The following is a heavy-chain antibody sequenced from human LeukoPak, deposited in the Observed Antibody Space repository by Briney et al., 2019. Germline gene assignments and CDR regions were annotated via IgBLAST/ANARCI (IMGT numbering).Heavy chain of an antibody. V-gene: IGHV3-72*01. CDR1: GFTFSDHH. D-gene: IGHD2-21*01. Sequence: PGGSLRLSCAASGFTFSDHHMDWVRQARGKGLEWVGRIQNKGRSYTTEYAASVRGRFILSRDDSKSSLYLQMNSLKSEDTAVYYCASLIPDYWGQGTLVTVSS. J-gene: IGHJ4*02. CDR3: ASLIPDY. CDR2: IQNKGRSYTT.